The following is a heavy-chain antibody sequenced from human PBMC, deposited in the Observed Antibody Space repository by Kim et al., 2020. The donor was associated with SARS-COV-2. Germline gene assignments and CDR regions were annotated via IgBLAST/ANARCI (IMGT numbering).Heavy chain of an antibody. CDR1: GFTFSSYA. V-gene: IGHV3-30-3*01. J-gene: IGHJ3*02. D-gene: IGHD6-13*01. CDR3: ARVSSWFRNSDAFDI. Sequence: GGSLRLSCAASGFTFSSYAMHWVRQAPGKGLEWVAVISYDGSNKYYADSVKGRFTISRDNSKNTLYLQMNSLRAEDTAVYYCARVSSWFRNSDAFDIWGQGTMVTVSS. CDR2: ISYDGSNK.